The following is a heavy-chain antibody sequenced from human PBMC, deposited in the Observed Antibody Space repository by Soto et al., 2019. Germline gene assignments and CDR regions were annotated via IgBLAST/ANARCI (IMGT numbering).Heavy chain of an antibody. Sequence: QITLKESGPTLVRPAQTLTLTCDFSGFSLSTSHMGVAWIRQPPGKALEWLALIYWDDDKRYSPSLKDRLAISKGTSSNQVVLTSTNMDLGDTATYFCAHAGDYDLLTFDHWGPGTLVTVSS. CDR2: IYWDDDK. CDR1: GFSLSTSHMG. J-gene: IGHJ4*02. V-gene: IGHV2-5*02. D-gene: IGHD4-17*01. CDR3: AHAGDYDLLTFDH.